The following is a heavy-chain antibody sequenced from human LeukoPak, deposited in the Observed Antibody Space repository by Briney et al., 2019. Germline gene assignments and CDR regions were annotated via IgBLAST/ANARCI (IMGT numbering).Heavy chain of an antibody. CDR2: IYHSGST. V-gene: IGHV4-38-2*02. J-gene: IGHJ4*02. D-gene: IGHD3-22*01. CDR3: ARVRIDSSGYPLDY. CDR1: GYSISSGYY. Sequence: SETLSLTCTVSGYSISSGYYWGWIRQPPGKGLEWIGSIYHSGSTYYNPSLKSRVTISVDTSKNQFSLKLSSVTAADTAVYYCARVRIDSSGYPLDYWGQGTLVTVSS.